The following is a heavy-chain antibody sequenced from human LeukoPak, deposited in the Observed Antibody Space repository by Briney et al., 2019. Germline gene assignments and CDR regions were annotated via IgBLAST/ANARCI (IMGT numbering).Heavy chain of an antibody. Sequence: SETLSLTCAVYGGSFSGYYWSWIRQPPGKGLEWIGEINHSGSTNYNPSLKSRVTISVDKSKNQFSRKLTSVTAADTAVYYCARGRSSSTSLLGYYCDYWGQGNLVTFSS. CDR3: ARGRSSSTSLLGYYCDY. V-gene: IGHV4-34*01. CDR2: INHSGST. CDR1: GGSFSGYY. D-gene: IGHD2-2*01. J-gene: IGHJ4*02.